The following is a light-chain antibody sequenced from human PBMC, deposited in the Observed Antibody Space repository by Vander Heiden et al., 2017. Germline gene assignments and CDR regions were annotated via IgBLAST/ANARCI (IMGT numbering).Light chain of an antibody. CDR1: QTISNNY. J-gene: IGKJ1*01. Sequence: EIVLTQSPGTLSLSPGEGATLSCRASQTISNNYLAWYQQKPGQAPRLLIYGASSRATGISDSFSGSGSGTDFALTIARLEPEDVGVYFCQQYVSSPWTFGQGAKVEIK. CDR2: GAS. CDR3: QQYVSSPWT. V-gene: IGKV3-20*01.